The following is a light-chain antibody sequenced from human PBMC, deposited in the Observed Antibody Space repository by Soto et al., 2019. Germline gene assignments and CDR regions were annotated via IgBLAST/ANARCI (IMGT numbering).Light chain of an antibody. J-gene: IGKJ1*01. Sequence: DIQVIKSASSVSASVXDRVTVTCRAGQGISSWLAWYQQKPGKAPKLLIYKASTLKSGVPSRFSGSGSGTEFTLTINSLQPDDFATYYCQHYNSYSEAFGQGTKVDI. CDR1: QGISSW. CDR3: QHYNSYSEA. CDR2: KAS. V-gene: IGKV1-5*03.